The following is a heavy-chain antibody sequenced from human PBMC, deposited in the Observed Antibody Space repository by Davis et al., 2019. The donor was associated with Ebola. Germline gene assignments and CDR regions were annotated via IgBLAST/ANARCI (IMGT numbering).Heavy chain of an antibody. CDR3: ARGLGYYDSSGYYEPSYYFDY. Sequence: GESLKISCTDSVITFSSYAMTWVRQAPGKGLEWVSAISGSGGSTYYADSVKGRFTISRDNSKNTLYLQMNSLRAEDTAVYYCARGLGYYDSSGYYEPSYYFDYWGQGTLVTVSS. J-gene: IGHJ4*02. CDR2: ISGSGGST. V-gene: IGHV3-23*01. CDR1: VITFSSYA. D-gene: IGHD3-22*01.